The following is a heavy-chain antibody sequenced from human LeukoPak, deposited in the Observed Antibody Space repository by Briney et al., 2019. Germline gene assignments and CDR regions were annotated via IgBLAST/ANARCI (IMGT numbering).Heavy chain of an antibody. V-gene: IGHV3-48*01. Sequence: GGSLRLSCATSGFIFTDYPMNWVRQAPGKGLEWISNIRTTAEGAKYAYYADSVKGRVTISRDDGKNTRYLQMHSLRAEDTAVYYCASPSSGQSFGIWGQGTMVTVSS. CDR1: GFIFTDYP. CDR3: ASPSSGQSFGI. J-gene: IGHJ3*02. D-gene: IGHD6-19*01. CDR2: IRTTAEGAKYA.